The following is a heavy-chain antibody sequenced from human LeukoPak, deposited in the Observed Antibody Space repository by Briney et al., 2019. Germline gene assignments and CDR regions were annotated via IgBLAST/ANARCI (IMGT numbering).Heavy chain of an antibody. J-gene: IGHJ4*02. Sequence: SETLSLTCAVYGGSFSVYYWSWIRQPPGKGLEWIGEINHSGSTNYNPSLKSRVTISVDTSKNQFSLRLSSVTAADTALYFCARRAGLHSLDYWDQGTLVTVSS. CDR3: ARRAGLHSLDY. D-gene: IGHD4-4*01. V-gene: IGHV4-34*01. CDR1: GGSFSVYY. CDR2: INHSGST.